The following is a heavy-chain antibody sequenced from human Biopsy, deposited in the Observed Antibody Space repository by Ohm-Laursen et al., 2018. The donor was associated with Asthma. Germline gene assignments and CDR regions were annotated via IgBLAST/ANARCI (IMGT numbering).Heavy chain of an antibody. CDR2: ISYGGKT. V-gene: IGHV4-39*01. J-gene: IGHJ6*02. CDR3: ARRITIFGVVQKGHGMDA. Sequence: TLSLTCTVSGGSMTPTSHYWDWIRQAPGKGLEWIGYISYGGKTSYNPSLKNRVTISRDTSKNQFSLRLTSVTAADTAVYFCARRITIFGVVQKGHGMDAWGQGTTVIVSS. D-gene: IGHD3-3*01. CDR1: GGSMTPTSHY.